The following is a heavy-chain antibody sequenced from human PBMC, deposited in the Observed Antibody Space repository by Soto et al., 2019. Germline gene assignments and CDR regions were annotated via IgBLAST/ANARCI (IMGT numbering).Heavy chain of an antibody. D-gene: IGHD4-17*01. Sequence: GESLKISCKGSGYSFTSYWIGWVRQMPGKGLEWMGIIYPGDSDTRYSPSFQGQVTISADKSISTAYLQWSSLKASDTAMYYCARGGYGDPSGYYYYYMDVWGKGTTVTVSS. CDR3: ARGGYGDPSGYYYYYMDV. J-gene: IGHJ6*03. CDR1: GYSFTSYW. CDR2: IYPGDSDT. V-gene: IGHV5-51*01.